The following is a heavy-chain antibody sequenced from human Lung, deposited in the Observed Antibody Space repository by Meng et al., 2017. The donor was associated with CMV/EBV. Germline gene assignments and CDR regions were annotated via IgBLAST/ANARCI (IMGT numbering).Heavy chain of an antibody. J-gene: IGHJ4*02. CDR1: GFTFSSYA. D-gene: IGHD1-26*01. CDR3: ARERRMGGSYFGLDY. Sequence: GESXKISCAASGFTFSSYAMHWVRQAPGKGLEWVAVISYDGSNKYYADSVKGRFTTSRDNSKNTLYLQMNSLRAEDTAVYYCARERRMGGSYFGLDYWGQGTLVTVSS. CDR2: ISYDGSNK. V-gene: IGHV3-30*04.